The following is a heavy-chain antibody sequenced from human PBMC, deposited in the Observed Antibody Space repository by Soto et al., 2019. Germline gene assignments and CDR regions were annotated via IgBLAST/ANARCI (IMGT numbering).Heavy chain of an antibody. J-gene: IGHJ6*02. CDR2: ISAYNGNT. Sequence: QVPLVQSGAEVKKPGASVKVSCKASGYTFTSYGISWVRQAPGQGLEWMGWISAYNGNTNYAQKLQGRVTMTTDTSTSTAYMELRSLRSDDTAVYYCARDYRSYYDYVWGSYLGYYYGMDVWGQGTTVTVSS. CDR1: GYTFTSYG. V-gene: IGHV1-18*04. CDR3: ARDYRSYYDYVWGSYLGYYYGMDV. D-gene: IGHD3-16*02.